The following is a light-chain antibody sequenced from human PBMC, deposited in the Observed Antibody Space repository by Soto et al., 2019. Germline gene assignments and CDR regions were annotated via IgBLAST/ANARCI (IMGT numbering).Light chain of an antibody. CDR2: SVS. CDR3: QLYSGSPWT. Sequence: IVLTQSPGTLSLSPGERATLSCRASQTISHKYLAWFQQRAGQAPRLLIHSVSIRATGAPDRISGSGSGTDFTLTISRLEPEDFAVYYCQLYSGSPWTFGQGTKVEVK. V-gene: IGKV3-20*01. CDR1: QTISHKY. J-gene: IGKJ1*01.